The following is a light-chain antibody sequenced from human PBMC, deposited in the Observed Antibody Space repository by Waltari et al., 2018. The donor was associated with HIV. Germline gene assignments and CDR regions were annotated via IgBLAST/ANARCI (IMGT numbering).Light chain of an antibody. CDR2: DVT. J-gene: IGLJ2*01. CDR1: SSDVSASNY. V-gene: IGLV2-8*01. Sequence: QSALTQPPSASGSPGQSVTISCTGTSSDVSASNYVPWFQQHPGKAPKLMIYDVTKRPSGVPDRFSGSKSGNTASLTVSGLQAEDEADYYCASHAGSKDVFGGGTRLTVL. CDR3: ASHAGSKDV.